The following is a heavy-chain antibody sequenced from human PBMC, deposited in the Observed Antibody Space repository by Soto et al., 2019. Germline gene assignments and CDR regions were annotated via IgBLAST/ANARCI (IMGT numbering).Heavy chain of an antibody. Sequence: SETLSLTCTVSGGSISSGGYYWSWIRQHPGKGLEWIGYIYYSGSTYYNPSLKSRVTISVDTSKNQFSLKLSSVTAADTAVYYCARESTVPHDSSGYYSFDYWGQGTLVTVSS. J-gene: IGHJ4*02. CDR2: IYYSGST. CDR3: ARESTVPHDSSGYYSFDY. D-gene: IGHD3-22*01. V-gene: IGHV4-31*03. CDR1: GGSISSGGYY.